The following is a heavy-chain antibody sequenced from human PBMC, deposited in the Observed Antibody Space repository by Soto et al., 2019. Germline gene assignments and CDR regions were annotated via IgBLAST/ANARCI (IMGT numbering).Heavy chain of an antibody. CDR3: ATALGCRSTSCTLDY. Sequence: QVQLVQSGAEVKKPGSSVKVSCKASGGTFGSYAFSWVRQAPGQGLEWMGGIIPVSGAGHYAQKFQGRVTITADESTSTAYMKLSSLSSQDTAVYYCATALGCRSTSCTLDYWGQGTRVIVSS. J-gene: IGHJ4*02. CDR1: GGTFGSYA. CDR2: IIPVSGAG. D-gene: IGHD2-2*01. V-gene: IGHV1-69*01.